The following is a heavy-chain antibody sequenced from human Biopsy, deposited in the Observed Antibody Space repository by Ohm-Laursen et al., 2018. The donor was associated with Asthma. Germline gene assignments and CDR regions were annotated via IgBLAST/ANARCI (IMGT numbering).Heavy chain of an antibody. CDR3: ARHSGNYYAQLNY. V-gene: IGHV4-34*01. CDR1: GGSFSAYY. D-gene: IGHD1-26*01. J-gene: IGHJ4*02. CDR2: INHSGST. Sequence: GTLSLTCAVYGGSFSAYYWSWIRQPPGKGLEWIAEINHSGSTNYNPSLKSRVTMSVDTSKNQLFLNLSSVTAAGTAVYYCARHSGNYYAQLNYWGQGTLVTVSS.